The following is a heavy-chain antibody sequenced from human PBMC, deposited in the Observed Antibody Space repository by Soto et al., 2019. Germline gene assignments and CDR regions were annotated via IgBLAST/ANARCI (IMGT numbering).Heavy chain of an antibody. Sequence: PSETLSLTCTVSGGSISSGGYYWSWIRQHPGKGLEWIGYIYYSGSTYYNPSLKSRVTISVDTSKNQFSLKLSSVTAADTAVYYCARDRKIGYDSSGYSTPRGAYYYYGMDVWGQGTTVTVSS. V-gene: IGHV4-31*03. D-gene: IGHD3-22*01. CDR1: GGSISSGGYY. CDR3: ARDRKIGYDSSGYSTPRGAYYYYGMDV. J-gene: IGHJ6*02. CDR2: IYYSGST.